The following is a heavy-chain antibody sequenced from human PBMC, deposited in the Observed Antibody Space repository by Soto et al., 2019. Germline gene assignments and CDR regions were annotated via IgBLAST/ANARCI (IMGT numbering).Heavy chain of an antibody. J-gene: IGHJ4*02. V-gene: IGHV3-23*01. CDR2: ISGSGGST. D-gene: IGHD2-21*02. CDR3: AKDLAVVTLFDY. CDR1: GFTFSSYA. Sequence: EVQLLESGGCLVQPGESLRLSCAASGFTFSSYAMSWVRQAPGKGLEWVSAISGSGGSTYYADSVKGRFTISRDNSKNTLYLQMSSLRAEDTAVYYCAKDLAVVTLFDYWGQGTLVTVSS.